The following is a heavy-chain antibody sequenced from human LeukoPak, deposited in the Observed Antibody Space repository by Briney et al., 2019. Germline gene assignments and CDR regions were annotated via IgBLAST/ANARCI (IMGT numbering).Heavy chain of an antibody. V-gene: IGHV4-34*01. J-gene: IGHJ4*02. Sequence: SETLSLTCAVYGGSFSGYYWSWIRQPPGKGLEWIGEINHSGSTNYNPSLKSRVTISVDTSKNQFSLKLSSVTAADTAVYHCARQKGLWGQGTLVTVSS. CDR3: ARQKGL. CDR1: GGSFSGYY. CDR2: INHSGST.